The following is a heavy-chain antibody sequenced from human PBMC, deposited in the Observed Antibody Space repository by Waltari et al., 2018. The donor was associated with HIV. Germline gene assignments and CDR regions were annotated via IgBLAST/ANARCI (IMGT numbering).Heavy chain of an antibody. CDR1: GGSTSSSSSY. CDR2: IYYSGST. J-gene: IGHJ6*02. D-gene: IGHD3-3*02. V-gene: IGHV4-39*01. CDR3: ARHPFNPNQYYYGMDV. Sequence: QLQLQESGPGLVKPSETLSLTCTVSGGSTSSSSSYWGWVREPPGRGLEWIGSIYYSGSTYYNPSLKSRVTISVDTSKNQFSLKLSSVTAADTAVYYCARHPFNPNQYYYGMDVWGQGTTVTVSS.